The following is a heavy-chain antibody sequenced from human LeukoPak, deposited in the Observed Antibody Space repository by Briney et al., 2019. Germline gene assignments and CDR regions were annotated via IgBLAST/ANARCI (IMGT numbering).Heavy chain of an antibody. J-gene: IGHJ4*02. D-gene: IGHD6-13*01. CDR2: IGTAGDT. V-gene: IGHV3-13*01. CDR1: GFTFSSYD. Sequence: GGSLRLSCAASGFTFSSYDMHWVRQATGKGLEWVSAIGTAGDTYYPGSVKGRFTISRDNSKNTLYLQMNSLRAEDTAVYYCARGGGAAAGSYFDYWGQGTLVTVSS. CDR3: ARGGGAAAGSYFDY.